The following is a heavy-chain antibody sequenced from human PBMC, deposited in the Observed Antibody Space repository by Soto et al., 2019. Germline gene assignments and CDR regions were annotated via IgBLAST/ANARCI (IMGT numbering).Heavy chain of an antibody. Sequence: EVQLVETGGGLIQPGGSLRLSCAASDFTVSNNYMSWVRQAPGKGLEWVSVIYRGGTTYYADSVKGRFTISRDNSKNTLYLQMNSLRVEDTAVYYCARDHRTTYCYYGMDVWGQGTTVTVSS. V-gene: IGHV3-53*02. CDR1: DFTVSNNY. D-gene: IGHD4-4*01. J-gene: IGHJ6*02. CDR3: ARDHRTTYCYYGMDV. CDR2: IYRGGTT.